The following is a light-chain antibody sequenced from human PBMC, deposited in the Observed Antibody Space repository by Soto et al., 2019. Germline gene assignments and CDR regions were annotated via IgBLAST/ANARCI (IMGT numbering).Light chain of an antibody. CDR2: GAS. CDR1: QSIGTY. Sequence: ITCRASQSIGTYLSWYQQKPGKAPKLLIYGASNLQSGVPSRFSGSGSETGFTLTISRLEPDDFAMYHCQQYGDSPPTFGQGTKVDIK. CDR3: QQYGDSPPT. V-gene: IGKV1-39*02. J-gene: IGKJ1*01.